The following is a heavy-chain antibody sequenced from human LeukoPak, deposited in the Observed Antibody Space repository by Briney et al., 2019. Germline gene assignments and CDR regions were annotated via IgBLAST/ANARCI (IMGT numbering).Heavy chain of an antibody. Sequence: ASVKVSCKASGYTFTSYYMHWVRQAPGQGLEWMGIINPSGGSTSYAQKFQGRVTMTRDMSTSTVYMELSSLRSEDTAVYYCARDLWNIAAAGNWFDPWGQGTLVTVSS. CDR2: INPSGGST. V-gene: IGHV1-46*01. CDR1: GYTFTSYY. CDR3: ARDLWNIAAAGNWFDP. J-gene: IGHJ5*02. D-gene: IGHD6-13*01.